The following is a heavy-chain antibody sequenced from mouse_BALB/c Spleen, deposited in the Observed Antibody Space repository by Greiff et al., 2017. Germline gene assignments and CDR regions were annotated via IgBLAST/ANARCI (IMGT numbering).Heavy chain of an antibody. Sequence: EVKLMESGGGLVQPGGSRKLSCAASGFTFSSFGMHWVRQAPEKGLEWVAYISSGSSTIYYADTVKGRFTISRDNPKNTLFLQMTSLRSEDTAMYYCARSEGYDYDVPFAYWGQGTLVTVSA. CDR2: ISSGSSTI. CDR3: ARSEGYDYDVPFAY. D-gene: IGHD2-4*01. J-gene: IGHJ3*01. V-gene: IGHV5-17*02. CDR1: GFTFSSFG.